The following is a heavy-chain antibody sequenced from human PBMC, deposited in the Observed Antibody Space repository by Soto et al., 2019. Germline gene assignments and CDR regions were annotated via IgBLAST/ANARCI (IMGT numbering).Heavy chain of an antibody. Sequence: GGSLRLSCAASGLTFSSYAMSWVRQAPGKGLEWVSAISGSGGSTYYADSVKGRFTISRDNSKNTLYLQMNSLRAEDTAVYYCARNMDAAARHYYYYYGMDVWGQGTTVTVSS. CDR2: ISGSGGST. V-gene: IGHV3-23*01. CDR1: GLTFSSYA. J-gene: IGHJ6*02. D-gene: IGHD6-13*01. CDR3: ARNMDAAARHYYYYYGMDV.